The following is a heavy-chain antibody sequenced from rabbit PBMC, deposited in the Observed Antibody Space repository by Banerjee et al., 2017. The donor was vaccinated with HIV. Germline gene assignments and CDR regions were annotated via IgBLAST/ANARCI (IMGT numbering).Heavy chain of an antibody. V-gene: IGHV1S45*01. CDR2: IYAGSSGST. CDR1: GFDFSSNA. D-gene: IGHD1-1*01. Sequence: QEQLVESGGGLVTLGGSLKLTCTASGFDFSSNAMSWVRQAPGKGLEWIAYIYAGSSGSTTYASWAKGRFTISKTSSTTVTLQMTSLTAADTATYFCARGPYRANLWGPGTLVTVS. J-gene: IGHJ4*01. CDR3: ARGPYRANL.